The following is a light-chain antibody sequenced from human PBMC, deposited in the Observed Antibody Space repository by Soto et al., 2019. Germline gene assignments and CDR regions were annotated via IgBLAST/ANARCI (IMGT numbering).Light chain of an antibody. V-gene: IGKV3-20*01. Sequence: EIVLTQSPGTLSLSPGERATLSCRASQSVSSSYLAWYQQKPGQAPRLLIYGASSRATGIPDRFSGSGSGTDFTLTISSLQPEDFATYYCQQSYSTPPVTFGGGTKVDI. CDR1: QSVSSSY. CDR3: QQSYSTPPVT. CDR2: GAS. J-gene: IGKJ4*01.